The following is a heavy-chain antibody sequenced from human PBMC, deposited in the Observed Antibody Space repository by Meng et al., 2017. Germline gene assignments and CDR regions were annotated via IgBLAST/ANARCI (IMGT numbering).Heavy chain of an antibody. Sequence: GESLKISCAVSGFTFSSYSMNWVRQAPGKGLEWVSSISSSSSYIYYADSVKGRFTISRDNAKNSLYLQMNSLRAEDTAVYYCARNYYDSSGYLAYYFDYWGQGTLVTVSS. CDR1: GFTFSSYS. CDR2: ISSSSSYI. J-gene: IGHJ4*02. CDR3: ARNYYDSSGYLAYYFDY. V-gene: IGHV3-21*01. D-gene: IGHD3-22*01.